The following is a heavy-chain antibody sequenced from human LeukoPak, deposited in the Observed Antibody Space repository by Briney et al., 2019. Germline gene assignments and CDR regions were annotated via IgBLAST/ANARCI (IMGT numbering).Heavy chain of an antibody. D-gene: IGHD2-2*01. J-gene: IGHJ4*02. CDR1: GFTFSSYA. CDR2: ISGSGGST. CDR3: AKSGCSSISCSLGPDY. V-gene: IGHV3-23*01. Sequence: GGSLRLSCAATGFTFSSYAMSWVRQAPGKGLEWVSAISGSGGSTYYADSVKGRFTISRDNSKNTLYLQMNSLRAEDTAVYYCAKSGCSSISCSLGPDYWGQGTLVTVSS.